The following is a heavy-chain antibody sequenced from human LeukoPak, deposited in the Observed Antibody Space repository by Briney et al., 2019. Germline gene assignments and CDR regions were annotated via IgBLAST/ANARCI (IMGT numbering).Heavy chain of an antibody. V-gene: IGHV3-33*01. J-gene: IGHJ4*02. CDR1: GFTFSSYG. CDR2: IWYDGSNK. CDR3: ARDSGNTFGGVIAIAYYFDY. D-gene: IGHD3-16*02. Sequence: GGSLRLSCAASGFTFSSYGMHWVRQAPGKGLEWVAVIWYDGSNKYCADSVKGRFTISRDNSKNTLYLQMNSLRAEDTAVYYCARDSGNTFGGVIAIAYYFDYWGQGTLVTVSS.